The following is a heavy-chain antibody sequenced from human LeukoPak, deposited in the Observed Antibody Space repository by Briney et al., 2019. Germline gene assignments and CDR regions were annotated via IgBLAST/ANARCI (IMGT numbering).Heavy chain of an antibody. Sequence: GGSLRLSCAASGFTFSSYWMHWVRQAPGKGLVWVSRINSDGSSTSYADSVKGRFTISRDNAKNSLYLQMNSLGPEDTAVYYCARDPYSGNYGNYYYYYMDVWGKGTTVTISS. CDR1: GFTFSSYW. CDR3: ARDPYSGNYGNYYYYYMDV. D-gene: IGHD1-26*01. J-gene: IGHJ6*03. CDR2: INSDGSST. V-gene: IGHV3-74*01.